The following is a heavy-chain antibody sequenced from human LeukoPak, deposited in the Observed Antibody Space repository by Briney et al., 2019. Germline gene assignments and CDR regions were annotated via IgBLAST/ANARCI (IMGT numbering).Heavy chain of an antibody. CDR1: GFTFSSYA. CDR3: ARAFSRAVAGPNGDY. J-gene: IGHJ4*02. D-gene: IGHD6-19*01. CDR2: ISSNGGST. V-gene: IGHV3-64*01. Sequence: GGSLRLSCAASGFTFSSYAMHWVRQAPEKGLEYVSAISSNGGSTYYANSVKGRFTISRDNSKNTLYLQMGSLRAEDMAVYYCARAFSRAVAGPNGDYWGQGTLVTVSS.